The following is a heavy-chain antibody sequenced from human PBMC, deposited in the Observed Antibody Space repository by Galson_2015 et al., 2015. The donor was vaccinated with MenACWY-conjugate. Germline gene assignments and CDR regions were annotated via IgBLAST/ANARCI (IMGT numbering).Heavy chain of an antibody. CDR2: ISDSGAAT. J-gene: IGHJ6*03. CDR1: GFTFRQYA. Sequence: SLRLSCAVSGFTFRQYAMSWVRQAPGTGLEWVAIISDSGAATHYIDSVKGRFTISRDNSKNTLYLQMSRLRAEGTALYYCAKDVYMDVWGKGTTVSVSS. CDR3: AKDVYMDV. V-gene: IGHV3-23*01.